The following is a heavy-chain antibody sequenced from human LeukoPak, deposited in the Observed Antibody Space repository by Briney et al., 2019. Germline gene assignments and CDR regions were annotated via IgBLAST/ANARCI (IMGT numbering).Heavy chain of an antibody. J-gene: IGHJ4*02. CDR2: IIPLFGTA. CDR3: ARVHRYGSGSYYLDY. Sequence: SVKVSCKASGGTFSTYAVNWVRQAPGQRLEWMGGIIPLFGTANYAQKFQGRVTITTDESTSTAYMELSSLRSEDTAVYYCARVHRYGSGSYYLDYWGQGTLVTVSS. CDR1: GGTFSTYA. V-gene: IGHV1-69*05. D-gene: IGHD3-10*01.